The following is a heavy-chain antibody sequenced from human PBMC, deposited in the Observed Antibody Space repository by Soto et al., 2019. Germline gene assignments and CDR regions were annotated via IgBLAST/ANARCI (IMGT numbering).Heavy chain of an antibody. CDR2: ILSSDEK. Sequence: QVTLKESGPVLVKPTETLTLTCTVSGFSLRNARMGVSWIRQPPGKALKGLAHILSSDEKSYNTSLKGRVTISKDTSKSQVVLTMTYVDPVYTATYFCARMLAVNYYYYYVDVWGEGNTVTVSS. CDR1: GFSLRNARMG. V-gene: IGHV2-26*01. CDR3: ARMLAVNYYYYYVDV. D-gene: IGHD3-22*01. J-gene: IGHJ6*03.